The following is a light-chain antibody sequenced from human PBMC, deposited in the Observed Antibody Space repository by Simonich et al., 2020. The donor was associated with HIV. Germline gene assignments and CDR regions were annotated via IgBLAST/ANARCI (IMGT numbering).Light chain of an antibody. V-gene: IGKV4-1*01. Sequence: DIVMTQSPDSLTVSLGERATINCKSSQSVLYRSNNTNYLAWYQQKPGQPPKLLIYWGSTRESGVPDLFSGSGSGTDFNLTISSLQAEDVAVYYCQQYYSTPLTFGGGTKVEIK. CDR1: QSVLYRSNNTNY. J-gene: IGKJ4*01. CDR2: WGS. CDR3: QQYYSTPLT.